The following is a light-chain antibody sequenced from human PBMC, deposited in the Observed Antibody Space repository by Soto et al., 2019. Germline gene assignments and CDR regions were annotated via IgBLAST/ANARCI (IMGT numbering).Light chain of an antibody. J-gene: IGKJ1*01. V-gene: IGKV3-20*01. CDR3: QQYGSSLWT. Sequence: EMVLTQSPGTLSLSPGERATRSCRASQSVSSNYLAWYQQKPGQAPRLLIYGASSRATGIPDRFSGSGSGTDFTLTISRLEPEDFAVYYCQQYGSSLWTLGQGTKVDIK. CDR2: GAS. CDR1: QSVSSNY.